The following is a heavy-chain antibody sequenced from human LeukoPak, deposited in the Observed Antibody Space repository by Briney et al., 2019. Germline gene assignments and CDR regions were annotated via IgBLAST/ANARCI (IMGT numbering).Heavy chain of an antibody. CDR3: ASSSGYYYVADY. V-gene: IGHV1-2*06. J-gene: IGHJ4*02. D-gene: IGHD3-22*01. CDR2: LNPNSGGT. Sequence: ASVKVSCNASGYTFTGYYMHWVRQAPGQGLEWMGRLNPNSGGTNYAQKFQGRVTMTRDTSISTAYMELSRLRSDDTAVYYCASSSGYYYVADYWGQGTLVTVSS. CDR1: GYTFTGYY.